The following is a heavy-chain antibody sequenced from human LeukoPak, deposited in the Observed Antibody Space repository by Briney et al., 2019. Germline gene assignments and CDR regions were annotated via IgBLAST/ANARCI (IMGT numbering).Heavy chain of an antibody. V-gene: IGHV5-51*01. D-gene: IGHD3-22*01. Sequence: GGSLKISCKGSGYSFTSHWIGWVRQMPGKGLEWMGIIYPGDSDTRYSPSFQGQVTISADKSISTAYLQWSSLKASDTAMYYCARRYYYDSSDYYMDVWGKGTTVTVSS. CDR1: GYSFTSHW. CDR2: IYPGDSDT. J-gene: IGHJ6*03. CDR3: ARRYYYDSSDYYMDV.